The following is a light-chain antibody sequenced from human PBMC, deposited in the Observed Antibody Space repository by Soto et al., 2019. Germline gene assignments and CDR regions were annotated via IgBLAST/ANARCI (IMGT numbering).Light chain of an antibody. CDR1: QSVNSKY. Sequence: VVLTQSPGSLSLSPGERATLSCRASQSVNSKYLAWFQQKPGQSPRLLMYDVSTRATGFPDRFSGSGSGTDFTLTISRLEPEVFAVYFCQLYGSSSTFGGGTKVEIK. V-gene: IGKV3-20*01. CDR3: QLYGSSST. CDR2: DVS. J-gene: IGKJ4*01.